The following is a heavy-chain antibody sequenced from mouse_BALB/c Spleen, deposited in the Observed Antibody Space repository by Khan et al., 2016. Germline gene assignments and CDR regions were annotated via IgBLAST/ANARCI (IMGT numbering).Heavy chain of an antibody. J-gene: IGHJ2*01. CDR2: IYPSDSYT. D-gene: IGHD2-3*01. Sequence: QVQLQQPGAELVRPGASVKLSCKASGYTFTSYWINWVKQRPGQGLEWIGNIYPSDSYTNYNQKFKDKATLTVDKSSSTAYMQLSSPTSEDSAVYYCTREEDGYFDYWGQGTTLTVSS. CDR1: GYTFTSYW. V-gene: IGHV1-69*02. CDR3: TREEDGYFDY.